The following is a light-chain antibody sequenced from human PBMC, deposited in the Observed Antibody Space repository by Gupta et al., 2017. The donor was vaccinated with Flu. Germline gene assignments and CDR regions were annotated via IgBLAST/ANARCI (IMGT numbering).Light chain of an antibody. Sequence: LTVSFTGSTSHVGSNNYFYCYQQVPGQAHTVIVYGGTTRPAGVAHRFSGSTSDNTSSLTISGLQCEDEADYDCRSDTVSVTSVFGPGTKVSVL. CDR1: TSHVGSNNY. J-gene: IGLJ1*01. V-gene: IGLV2-23*01. CDR2: GGT. CDR3: RSDTVSVTSV.